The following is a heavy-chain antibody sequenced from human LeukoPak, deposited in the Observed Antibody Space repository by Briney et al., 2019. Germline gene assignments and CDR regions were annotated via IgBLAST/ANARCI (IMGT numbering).Heavy chain of an antibody. Sequence: SETLSLTCTVSGGSISSYYWSWIRQPPGKGLEWIGYIYYSGSTNYNPSLKSRVTISVDTSKTQFSLKLSSVTAADTAVYYCAREPAGRITMVRGVITRYGMDVWGQGTTVTVSS. J-gene: IGHJ6*02. CDR2: IYYSGST. V-gene: IGHV4-59*01. CDR1: GGSISSYY. CDR3: AREPAGRITMVRGVITRYGMDV. D-gene: IGHD3-10*01.